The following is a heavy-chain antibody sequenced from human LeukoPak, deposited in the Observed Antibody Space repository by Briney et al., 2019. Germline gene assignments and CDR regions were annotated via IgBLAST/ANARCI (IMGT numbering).Heavy chain of an antibody. CDR2: IYHTGST. J-gene: IGHJ4*02. CDR3: ARRGVSGSWYFFDY. V-gene: IGHV4-59*11. D-gene: IGHD6-13*01. Sequence: SETLSLTCTVSGDSISTHYWSWIRQPPGRGLEWIGYIYHTGSTNLHPSLKSRVTISVDTSKNQFSLKLSSVTAADTAVYYCARRGVSGSWYFFDYWGQGTLITVSS. CDR1: GDSISTHY.